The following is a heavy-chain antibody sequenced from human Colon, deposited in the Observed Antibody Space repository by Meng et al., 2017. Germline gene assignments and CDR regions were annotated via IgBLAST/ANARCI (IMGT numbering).Heavy chain of an antibody. D-gene: IGHD4-17*01. Sequence: QVRPQGSGPGLVKPSQALSLTCTVSGGSISSGDYYWSWIRQPPGKGLKWIGYIYYSGSTYYNPSLKSRVTISVDTSKNQFSLKLSSVTAADTAVYYCARGPTTYFDYWGQGTLVTVSS. V-gene: IGHV4-30-4*01. CDR2: IYYSGST. CDR3: ARGPTTYFDY. CDR1: GGSISSGDYY. J-gene: IGHJ4*02.